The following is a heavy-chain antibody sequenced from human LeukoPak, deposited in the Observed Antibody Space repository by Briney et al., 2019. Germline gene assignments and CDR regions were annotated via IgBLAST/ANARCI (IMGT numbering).Heavy chain of an antibody. D-gene: IGHD3-10*01. V-gene: IGHV3-21*01. J-gene: IGHJ4*02. CDR2: ISSSSSYI. CDR3: ARDREKNDYYGSGSYGY. CDR1: GFTFSSYS. Sequence: GGSLRLSCAASGFTFSSYSMNWVRQAPGKGLEWVSSISSSSSYIYYADSVKGRFTISRDNAKNSLYLQMNSLRAEDTAVYYCARDREKNDYYGSGSYGYWGQGTLVTVSS.